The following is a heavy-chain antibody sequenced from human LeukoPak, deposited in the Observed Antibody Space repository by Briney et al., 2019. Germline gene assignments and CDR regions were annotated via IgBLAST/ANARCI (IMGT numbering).Heavy chain of an antibody. CDR3: TRGSYGDYEY. V-gene: IGHV3-7*01. Sequence: GGSLRLSCAASGFTFSSYWMSWVRQAPGKGLEWVANIKQDGSEKCYVDSVKGRFTISRDNAQNSLYLQKNCLRAEDTAVYYCTRGSYGDYEYWGQGTLVTVSS. CDR2: IKQDGSEK. J-gene: IGHJ4*02. CDR1: GFTFSSYW. D-gene: IGHD4-17*01.